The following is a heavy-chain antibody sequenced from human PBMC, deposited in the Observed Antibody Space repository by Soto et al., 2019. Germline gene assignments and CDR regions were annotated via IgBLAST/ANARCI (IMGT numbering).Heavy chain of an antibody. CDR2: INHSGST. CDR1: GVSFSGYD. CDR3: ARGRRLSKMIYYFEY. D-gene: IGHD3-22*01. J-gene: IGHJ4*02. Sequence: KTSETLSLTCAFYGVSFSGYDWSLIRQPPGKGLEWIGEINHSGSTNYNPSLKSRVTISVDTSKNQFSLKLSSVTAADTAVYYCARGRRLSKMIYYFEYWGQRTLVPVSS. V-gene: IGHV4-34*01.